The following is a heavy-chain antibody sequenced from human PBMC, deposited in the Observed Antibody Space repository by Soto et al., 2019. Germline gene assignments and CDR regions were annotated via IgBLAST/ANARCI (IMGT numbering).Heavy chain of an antibody. V-gene: IGHV4-34*01. D-gene: IGHD4-17*01. CDR3: ARDVRANTRCHWCVDL. CDR1: GGSFSGYY. Sequence: QVQLQQRGAGLLKPSETLSLTCAVYGGSFSGYYWCWIRQPPGKGLEWMGKITQRGSTNYNPSLKSRVTTSXXTXKXXFSLKLRCVTAAVTGVEYCARDVRANTRCHWCVDLWGRGTLVSVSS. CDR2: ITQRGST. J-gene: IGHJ2*01.